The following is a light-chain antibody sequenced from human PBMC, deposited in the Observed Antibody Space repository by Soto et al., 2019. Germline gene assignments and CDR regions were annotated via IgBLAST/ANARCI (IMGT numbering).Light chain of an antibody. J-gene: IGKJ1*01. V-gene: IGKV1-6*01. CDR3: LQDYNYPWT. CDR2: AAS. Sequence: AIQLTQSPSSLSASVGDRVTITCRASQGIRNDLGWYQQKPGKAPKLLIYAASSLQSGVPSRFSGSASGTDFTLSISSLQPEDFATYYCLQDYNYPWTFGHGTKVEIK. CDR1: QGIRND.